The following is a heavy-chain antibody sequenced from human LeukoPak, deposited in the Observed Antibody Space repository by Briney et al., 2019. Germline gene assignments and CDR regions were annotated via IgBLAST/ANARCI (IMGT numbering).Heavy chain of an antibody. CDR2: ISGSGGST. J-gene: IGHJ6*02. D-gene: IGHD3-3*01. V-gene: IGHV3-23*01. CDR1: GFTFSSYA. Sequence: GGSLRLSCAASGFTFSSYAMSWARQAPGKGLEWVSAISGSGGSTYYADSVKGRFTISRDNSKNTLYLQMNSLRAEDTAVYYCAKSEYYYYGMDVWGQGTTVTVSS. CDR3: AKSEYYYYGMDV.